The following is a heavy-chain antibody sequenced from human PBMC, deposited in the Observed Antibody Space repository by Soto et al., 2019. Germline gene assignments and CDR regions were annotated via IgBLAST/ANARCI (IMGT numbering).Heavy chain of an antibody. J-gene: IGHJ4*02. CDR2: ISAYNGNT. Sequence: GASVKVSCKASGYTFTSYGISWVRQAPGQGLEWMGWISAYNGNTNYAQKLQGRVTMTTDTSTSTAYMELRSLRSDDTAVYYCARDYLGSGWSHFDYWGQGTLVTVSS. CDR3: ARDYLGSGWSHFDY. D-gene: IGHD6-19*01. CDR1: GYTFTSYG. V-gene: IGHV1-18*01.